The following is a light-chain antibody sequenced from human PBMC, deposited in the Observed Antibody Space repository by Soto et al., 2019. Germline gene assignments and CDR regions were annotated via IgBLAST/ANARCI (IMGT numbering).Light chain of an antibody. Sequence: EIVLTQSPGTLSLFPGERATLSCRASQSVGDSLAWYQQKPGQAPRLLIYDASNRATGIPARFSGSGSGTDFALTISSLEPEDFAVYYCQQRSNLPLTFGGGTNVEIK. V-gene: IGKV3-11*01. CDR2: DAS. CDR1: QSVGDS. J-gene: IGKJ4*01. CDR3: QQRSNLPLT.